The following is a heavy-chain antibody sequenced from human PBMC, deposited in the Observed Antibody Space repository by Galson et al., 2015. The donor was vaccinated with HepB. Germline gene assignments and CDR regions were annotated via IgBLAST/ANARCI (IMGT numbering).Heavy chain of an antibody. V-gene: IGHV3-72*01. CDR1: GFMFSDYY. CDR3: ARVNPGYFDY. CDR2: SRNKANGYTT. Sequence: SLRLSCAASGFMFSDYYLDWVRQAPGKGLEWVGRSRNKANGYTTEYAASVKSRFTISRDDSKNSLYLQMNSLKTEDTAVYYCARVNPGYFDYWGQGTLVTVSS. J-gene: IGHJ4*02.